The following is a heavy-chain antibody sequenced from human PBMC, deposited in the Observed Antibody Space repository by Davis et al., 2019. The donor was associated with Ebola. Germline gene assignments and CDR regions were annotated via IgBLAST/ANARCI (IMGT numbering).Heavy chain of an antibody. D-gene: IGHD6-19*01. CDR1: GDNVSVYTYG. CDR2: TYYNSKWYK. J-gene: IGHJ6*02. Sequence: HSQTLSLTCAISGDNVSVYTYGWNWIRQSPSRGLEWLGRTYYNSKWYKDYAVSVKSRITINPDTSKNQFSLHLNSVTPEDTAVYYCARGWLVSGMDVWGQGTTVTVSS. CDR3: ARGWLVSGMDV. V-gene: IGHV6-1*01.